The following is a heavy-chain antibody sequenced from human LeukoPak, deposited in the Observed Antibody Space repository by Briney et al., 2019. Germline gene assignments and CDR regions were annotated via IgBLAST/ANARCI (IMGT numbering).Heavy chain of an antibody. CDR2: IWYDGSTQ. Sequence: PGGSLRLSCAASGFTFSSFGMHWVRQSPGKGLEWVAVIWYDGSTQVYADSVKGRFTISRDNSRNTLYLQVNSLRAEDTAVYYCARHLHYYGSGNYYYYFYAMDVWGQGTTVTVSS. CDR3: ARHLHYYGSGNYYYYFYAMDV. V-gene: IGHV3-33*01. J-gene: IGHJ6*02. D-gene: IGHD3-10*01. CDR1: GFTFSSFG.